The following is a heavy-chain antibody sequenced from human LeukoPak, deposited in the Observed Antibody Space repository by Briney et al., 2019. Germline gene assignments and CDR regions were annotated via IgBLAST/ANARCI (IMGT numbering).Heavy chain of an antibody. Sequence: GGSLRLSCAASGFTFSSYEMNWVRQAPGKGLEWVSYISSSSSTIYYADSVKGRFTISRDNAKNSLYLQMNSLRAEDTAVYYCAKDSGEQWLDRFDYWGQGTLVTVSS. V-gene: IGHV3-48*01. J-gene: IGHJ4*02. D-gene: IGHD6-19*01. CDR3: AKDSGEQWLDRFDY. CDR1: GFTFSSYE. CDR2: ISSSSSTI.